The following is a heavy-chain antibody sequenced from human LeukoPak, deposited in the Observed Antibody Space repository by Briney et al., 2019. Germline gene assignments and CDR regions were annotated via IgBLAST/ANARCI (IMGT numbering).Heavy chain of an antibody. CDR3: ARRETGSTFDY. D-gene: IGHD1-26*01. Sequence: GESLKISCKGSGYSFTSYWIGWVRQMPGKGLEWMGITYPGDSDTRYRPSFQGQVTISADKSISTAYLQWSSLKASDTAIYYCARRETGSTFDYWGQGTLVTVSS. V-gene: IGHV5-51*03. CDR1: GYSFTSYW. J-gene: IGHJ4*02. CDR2: TYPGDSDT.